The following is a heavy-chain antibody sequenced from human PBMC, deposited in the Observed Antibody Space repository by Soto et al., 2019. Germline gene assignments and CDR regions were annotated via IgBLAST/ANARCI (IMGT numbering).Heavy chain of an antibody. CDR2: INHIPDST. CDR1: GIMSSGYG. V-gene: IGHV1-69*09. CDR3: ATMKRARLDS. J-gene: IGHJ4*02. D-gene: IGHD6-25*01. Sequence: QEQVVQSGPAMKEPGSSVKVSCRASGIMSSGYGFSWVRQAPGQGLEWVGMINHIPDSTHYAQNLQGRVSLSVDKSRDTAYLDVTSLRLEDTDIYFCATMKRARLDSWGRGTVVTVSS.